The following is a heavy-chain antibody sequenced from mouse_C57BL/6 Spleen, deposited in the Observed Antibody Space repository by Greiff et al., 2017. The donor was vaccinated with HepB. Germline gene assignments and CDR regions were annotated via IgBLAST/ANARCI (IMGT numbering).Heavy chain of an antibody. V-gene: IGHV5-9*01. CDR3: ARLNYGNLAWFAY. CDR1: GFTFSSYT. CDR2: ISGGGGNT. D-gene: IGHD2-1*01. J-gene: IGHJ3*01. Sequence: EVHLVESGGGLVKPGGSLKLSCAASGFTFSSYTMSWVRQTPEKRLEWVATISGGGGNTYYPDSVKGRFTISRDNAKNTLYLQMSSLRSEDTALYYCARLNYGNLAWFAYWGQGTLVTVSA.